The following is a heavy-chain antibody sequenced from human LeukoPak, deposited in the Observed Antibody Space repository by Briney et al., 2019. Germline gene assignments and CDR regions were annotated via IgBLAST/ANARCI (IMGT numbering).Heavy chain of an antibody. CDR1: GGSISSHY. CDR2: IYDSGST. J-gene: IGHJ5*02. CDR3: ARDRCPTCNWFDP. V-gene: IGHV4-59*11. Sequence: PSETLSLTCAVSGGSISSHYWSWIRQPPGKGLGWIGYIYDSGSTSYNPSLKCRVTISVDTSKKQFSLKLSSVTAVDTAVYYCARDRCPTCNWFDPWGQGTLVTVSS.